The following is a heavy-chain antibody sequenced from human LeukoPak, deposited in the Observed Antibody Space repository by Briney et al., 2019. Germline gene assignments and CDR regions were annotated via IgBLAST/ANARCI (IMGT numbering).Heavy chain of an antibody. CDR1: GFTFSSYA. J-gene: IGHJ4*02. Sequence: GRSLRLSCAASGFTFSSYAMHWVRQAPGKGLEWVAVISYDGSNKYYADSVKGRFTISRDNAKNTLYLQMNSLRVEDTAVYYCASSIVVPGHYWGQGTLVTVSS. CDR3: ASSIVVPGHY. D-gene: IGHD6-19*01. CDR2: ISYDGSNK. V-gene: IGHV3-30-3*01.